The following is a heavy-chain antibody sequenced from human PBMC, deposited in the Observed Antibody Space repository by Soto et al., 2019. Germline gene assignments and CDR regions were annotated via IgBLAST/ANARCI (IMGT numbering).Heavy chain of an antibody. D-gene: IGHD2-15*01. J-gene: IGHJ6*03. CDR2: IYYSGST. CDR1: GASISSRSYY. Sequence: TSETLPLTYTVAGASISSRSYYWGWIRQPPGKGLEWIGTIYYSGSTFYHPSLNSRVTISVDTSKNQFSLQLSSLTAADTAVYYCARGEPIVVVVAAPETTNYMDVWGEATTVTVSS. V-gene: IGHV4-39*02. CDR3: ARGEPIVVVVAAPETTNYMDV.